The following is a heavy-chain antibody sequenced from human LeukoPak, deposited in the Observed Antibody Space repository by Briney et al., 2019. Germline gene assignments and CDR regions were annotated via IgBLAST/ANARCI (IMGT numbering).Heavy chain of an antibody. CDR1: GGSISSSSYY. CDR3: ARRQTPDY. V-gene: IGHV4-39*01. Sequence: SETLSLTCTVSGGSISSSSYYWGWIRQPPGKGLEWIGSIFYSGNTNYNPSLKSRVTISVDTSKNQFSLKLSAVTAADTAVYYCARRQTPDYWGQGTLVTVSS. CDR2: IFYSGNT. J-gene: IGHJ4*02. D-gene: IGHD2-15*01.